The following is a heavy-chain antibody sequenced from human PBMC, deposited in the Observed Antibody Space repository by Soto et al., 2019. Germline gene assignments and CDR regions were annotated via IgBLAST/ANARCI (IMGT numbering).Heavy chain of an antibody. CDR1: GFSLSTSGVG. CDR3: AHRNTSSWYEENWFDP. CDR2: IYWDDDR. J-gene: IGHJ5*02. Sequence: QITLKESGPPLVKPTQTLTLTCTFSGFSLSTSGVGVGWIRQPPGKALEWLALIYWDDDRRYSPSLKSRLTVTXXTXKNXVVLTMTNMDPVDTATYYCAHRNTSSWYEENWFDPWGQGTLVTVSS. D-gene: IGHD6-13*01. V-gene: IGHV2-5*02.